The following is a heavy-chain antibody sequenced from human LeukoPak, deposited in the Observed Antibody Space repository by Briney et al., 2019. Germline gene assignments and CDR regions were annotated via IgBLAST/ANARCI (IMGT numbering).Heavy chain of an antibody. CDR1: GGSISSNY. CDR2: SYYSGNT. D-gene: IGHD5-24*01. V-gene: IGHV4-59*12. CDR3: ARTVEMATIFDY. J-gene: IGHJ4*02. Sequence: PSETLSLTCTVSGGSISSNYWSWIRQPPGKGLEWIGYSYYSGNTNYNPSLKSRVTILVDTSKNHFSLKLSSVTAADTAVYYCARTVEMATIFDYWGQGTLVTVSS.